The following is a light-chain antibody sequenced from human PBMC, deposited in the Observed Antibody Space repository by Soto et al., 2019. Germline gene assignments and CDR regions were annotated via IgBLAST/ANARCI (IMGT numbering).Light chain of an antibody. Sequence: QSVVTQPPSASQTPGQRVTISCSGSRSNVGRNSVSWYQHVPGTAPKLLIYSHDQRPSGVPDRISASRSGTAAPLAISGLRSEDEAFYYCAAWDDSLNAWVFGGRTKLTVL. V-gene: IGLV1-44*01. J-gene: IGLJ3*02. CDR2: SHD. CDR3: AAWDDSLNAWV. CDR1: RSNVGRNS.